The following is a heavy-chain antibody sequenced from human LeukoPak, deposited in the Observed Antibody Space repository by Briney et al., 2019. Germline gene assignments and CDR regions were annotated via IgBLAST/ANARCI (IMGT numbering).Heavy chain of an antibody. V-gene: IGHV4-31*03. CDR1: GGSISSGGYY. CDR2: IYYSGST. J-gene: IGHJ4*02. CDR3: ARGLDTMVRGVIMDYFDY. Sequence: SQTLSLTCTVSGGSISSGGYYWSWIRQHPGKGLEWIGYIYYSGSTYYNPSLKSRVTISVDTSKNQFSLKLSSVTAADTAVYYRARGLDTMVRGVIMDYFDYWGQGTLVTVSS. D-gene: IGHD3-10*01.